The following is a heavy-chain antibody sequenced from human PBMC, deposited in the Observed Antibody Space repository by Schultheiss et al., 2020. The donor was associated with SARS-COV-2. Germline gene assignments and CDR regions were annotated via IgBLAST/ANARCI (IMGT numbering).Heavy chain of an antibody. CDR2: ISDSGGDT. J-gene: IGHJ4*02. D-gene: IGHD3-3*02. V-gene: IGHV3-23*01. CDR3: AKRGENFHFLSGLDY. Sequence: GESLKISCAASGLTFRNYAMSWVRQAPGKGLEWVADISDSGGDTYYADSVKGRFTISRDNSENTLYLQMNSLRAEDTAIYYCAKRGENFHFLSGLDYWGQGSPVTVAS. CDR1: GLTFRNYA.